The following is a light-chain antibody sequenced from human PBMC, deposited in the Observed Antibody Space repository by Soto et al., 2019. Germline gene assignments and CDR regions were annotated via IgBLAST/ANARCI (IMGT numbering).Light chain of an antibody. CDR1: SPNIGNNI. Sequence: QSVLTQPPSVSAAPGQKVTISCSGSSPNIGNNIVSWCQQLPGTAPKLLIYEDNKRPSGIPDRFSGSKSGTSATLGITGLQTGDEAEYYCGSWDSSLTGGVFGGGTKLTVL. V-gene: IGLV1-51*02. CDR2: EDN. J-gene: IGLJ2*01. CDR3: GSWDSSLTGGV.